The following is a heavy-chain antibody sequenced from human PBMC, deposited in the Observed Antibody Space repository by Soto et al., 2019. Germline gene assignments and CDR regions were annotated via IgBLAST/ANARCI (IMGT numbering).Heavy chain of an antibody. J-gene: IGHJ4*02. CDR1: GFTFSDFA. CDR2: IWYDGNNK. Sequence: QVQLVESGGGVVQPGRSLRLSCAASGFTFSDFALHWVRQAPGKGLEWVAVIWYDGNNKYYADSVKGRFTISRDNSKNTMYLQMDSLRAEDTAVFYCARDGRASYASGIVDFWGQGTLVTVSS. D-gene: IGHD3-10*01. CDR3: ARDGRASYASGIVDF. V-gene: IGHV3-33*01.